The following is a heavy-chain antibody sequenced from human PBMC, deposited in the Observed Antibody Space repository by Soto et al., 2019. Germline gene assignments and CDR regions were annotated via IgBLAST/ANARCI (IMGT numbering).Heavy chain of an antibody. CDR1: GGSISSHY. CDR2: IYYSGST. CDR3: ARPSPRYCSGGSCLEFPDAFDI. D-gene: IGHD2-15*01. V-gene: IGHV4-59*08. J-gene: IGHJ3*02. Sequence: SETLSVTCTVSGGSISSHYWSWIRQPPGKGLEWIGYIYYSGSTNYNPSLKSRVTISVDTSKNQFSLKLSSVTAADTAVYYCARPSPRYCSGGSCLEFPDAFDIWGQGTMVTVSS.